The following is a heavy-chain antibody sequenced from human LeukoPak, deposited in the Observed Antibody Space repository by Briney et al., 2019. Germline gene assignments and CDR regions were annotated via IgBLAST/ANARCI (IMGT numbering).Heavy chain of an antibody. CDR1: GFTFSSYA. J-gene: IGHJ1*01. Sequence: GGSLRLSCAPSGFTFSSYAMSWVRPAPREGREWVSATSGSCGSTYYADAVKGRFTISRDNSKNTLYLQMNSLRAEGTAGYYCAKVRRSSWDGGYFQHWGQGTLVTVSS. CDR2: TSGSCGST. D-gene: IGHD6-13*01. CDR3: AKVRRSSWDGGYFQH. V-gene: IGHV3-23*01.